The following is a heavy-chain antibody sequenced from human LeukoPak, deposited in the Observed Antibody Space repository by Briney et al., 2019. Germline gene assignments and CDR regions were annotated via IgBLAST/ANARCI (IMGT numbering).Heavy chain of an antibody. J-gene: IGHJ2*01. CDR3: VRGQARVTTPSGWGSNFDR. Sequence: PGRSLRLSCAASGFNFDDHVMHWVRQGPGKGLEWVAGITWNSGTIQYAVSVKGRFTASRDDAKNSLYLQMNSMRPDDTAFYFCVRGQARVTTPSGWGSNFDRWGLGTLVTVSS. CDR2: ITWNSGTI. V-gene: IGHV3-9*01. D-gene: IGHD4-17*01. CDR1: GFNFDDHV.